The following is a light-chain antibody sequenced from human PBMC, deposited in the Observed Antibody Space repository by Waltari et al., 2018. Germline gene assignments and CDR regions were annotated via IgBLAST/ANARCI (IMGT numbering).Light chain of an antibody. CDR3: QVWDSNSDHL. CDR1: DLGSKY. Sequence: SYELTQPPSVSVSPGQTARITCGGDDLGSKYVHWYEQKPSQAPVLVIFYDSDRPSGIPERFSGSKSGNTATLTISGVEAWDEADYYCQVWDSNSDHLFGGGTRLTVL. V-gene: IGLV3-21*01. CDR2: YDS. J-gene: IGLJ2*01.